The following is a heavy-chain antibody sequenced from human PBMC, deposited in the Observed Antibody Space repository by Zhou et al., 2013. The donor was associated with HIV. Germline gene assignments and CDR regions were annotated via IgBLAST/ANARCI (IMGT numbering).Heavy chain of an antibody. V-gene: IGHV1-69*05. Sequence: QVQLVQSGAEVKKPGSSVKVSCKASGGTFSSYAISWVRQAPGQGLEWMGGIIPIFGTANYAQKFQGRVTITTDESTSTAYMELSSLRSEDTAVYYCARAATIFGVVIHDAFDIWGQGTMVTVSS. CDR3: ARAATIFGVVIHDAFDI. CDR2: IIPIFGTA. J-gene: IGHJ3*02. D-gene: IGHD3-3*01. CDR1: GGTFSSYA.